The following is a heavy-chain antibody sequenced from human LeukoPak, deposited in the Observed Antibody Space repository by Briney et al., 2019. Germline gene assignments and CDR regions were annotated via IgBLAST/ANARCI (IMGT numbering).Heavy chain of an antibody. CDR2: ISSNGGTT. D-gene: IGHD2/OR15-2a*01. Sequence: GGSLRLSCAASGFTFSRYVMHWVRQAPGKGLEYVSGISSNGGTTYYANSVEGRFTISRDNSKNTLSLQMGSLRVEDMAVYYCARGRIIRGTSSSYYGMDVWGQGTTVTVSS. CDR3: ARGRIIRGTSSSYYGMDV. V-gene: IGHV3-64*01. CDR1: GFTFSRYV. J-gene: IGHJ6*02.